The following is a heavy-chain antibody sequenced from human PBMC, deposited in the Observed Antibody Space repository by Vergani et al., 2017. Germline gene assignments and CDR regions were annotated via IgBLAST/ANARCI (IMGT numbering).Heavy chain of an antibody. V-gene: IGHV3-33*01. D-gene: IGHD5-24*01. CDR2: IWHDGGNK. Sequence: QVQLVESGGGVVQPGRSLRLSCVMSGFTVTNYAIFWVRQAPGKGLEWVSVIWHDGGNKLFADSVAGRFAISRDNSKKTVYLEMTNLRAEDTAVYYCARDHRDYNNYPGTFDIWGQGSMVTVSS. CDR1: GFTVTNYA. J-gene: IGHJ3*02. CDR3: ARDHRDYNNYPGTFDI.